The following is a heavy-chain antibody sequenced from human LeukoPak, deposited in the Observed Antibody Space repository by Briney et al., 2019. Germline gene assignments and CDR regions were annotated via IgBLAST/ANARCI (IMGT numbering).Heavy chain of an antibody. CDR1: GFTFSSYA. Sequence: GGSLRLSCAASGFTFSSYAMKWVRQAPGKGLEWVSTISGSGASTYYADSVKGRFTISRDNAKNSLYLQMNSLRAEDTAVYYCARVRYFDYWGQGTLVTVSS. CDR3: ARVRYFDY. J-gene: IGHJ4*02. V-gene: IGHV3-23*01. CDR2: ISGSGAST.